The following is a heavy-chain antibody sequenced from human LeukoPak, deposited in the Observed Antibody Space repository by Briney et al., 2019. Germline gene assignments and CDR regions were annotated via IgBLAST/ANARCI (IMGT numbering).Heavy chain of an antibody. CDR2: ISAYNGNT. CDR3: ARVGGGGGYDCVGGSYRPDFDY. J-gene: IGHJ4*02. D-gene: IGHD3-16*02. CDR1: GYTFTSYG. V-gene: IGHV1-18*01. Sequence: ASVKVSCKASGYTFTSYGISWVRQAPGQGLEWMGWISAYNGNTNYAQKLQGRVTMTTDTSTSTAYMELRSLRSDDTAVYYCARVGGGGGYDCVGGSYRPDFDYWGQGTLVTVSS.